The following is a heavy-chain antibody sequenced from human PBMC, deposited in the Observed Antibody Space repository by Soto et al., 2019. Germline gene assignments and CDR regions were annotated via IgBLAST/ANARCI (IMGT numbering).Heavy chain of an antibody. D-gene: IGHD5-18*01. CDR3: ARIPRYSFPTSDDLDS. CDR1: GGTFYTYT. CDR2: ITPIYPTT. V-gene: IGHV1-69*13. J-gene: IGHJ4*02. Sequence: ASVKVSCKASGGTFYTYTFSWVRQAPGQGVEWMGSITPIYPTTNYAERFQGRLTITADGSTRTAYMDLTSLTSEDTAVYYCARIPRYSFPTSDDLDSWGQGTLVTVSS.